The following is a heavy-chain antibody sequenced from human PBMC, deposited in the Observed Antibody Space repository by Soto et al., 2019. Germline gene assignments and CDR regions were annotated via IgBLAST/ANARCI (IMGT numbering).Heavy chain of an antibody. V-gene: IGHV3-23*01. D-gene: IGHD5-18*01. CDR2: ISGSSGST. Sequence: GGSLRLCCAASGFTFSSYSMNWVRQAPGKGLEWVSAISGSSGSTYYADSVKGRFTISRDNSKNTLYLQMNSLRAEDTAVYYCVGDAAMADSEFDYWGQGTLVTVSS. J-gene: IGHJ4*02. CDR1: GFTFSSYS. CDR3: VGDAAMADSEFDY.